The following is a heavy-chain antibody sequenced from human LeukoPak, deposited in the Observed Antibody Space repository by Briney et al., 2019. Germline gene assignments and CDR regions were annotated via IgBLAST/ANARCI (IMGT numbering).Heavy chain of an antibody. J-gene: IGHJ4*02. D-gene: IGHD6-19*01. CDR3: ARLGYSSGCWLFDY. CDR1: GGSISSGDYY. Sequence: PSETLSLTCTVSGGSISSGDYYWSWIRQPPGKGLEWIGYIYYSGSTYYNPSLKSRVTISVDTSKNQFSLKLSSVTAADTAVYYCARLGYSSGCWLFDYWGQGTLVTVSS. CDR2: IYYSGST. V-gene: IGHV4-30-4*08.